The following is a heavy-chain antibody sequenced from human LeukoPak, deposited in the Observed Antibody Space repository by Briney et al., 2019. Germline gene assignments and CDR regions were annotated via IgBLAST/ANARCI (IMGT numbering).Heavy chain of an antibody. CDR2: IYYSGST. D-gene: IGHD2-15*01. CDR1: GGSISSYY. Sequence: SETLSLTCTVSGGSISSYYWRWIRQPPGKGLEGIGYIYYSGSTNYNPSLKRRVTISVDTSNNQFSLKLSSVTAADTAVYYCARDGMVVNAFDIWGQGTMVTVSS. J-gene: IGHJ3*02. V-gene: IGHV4-59*01. CDR3: ARDGMVVNAFDI.